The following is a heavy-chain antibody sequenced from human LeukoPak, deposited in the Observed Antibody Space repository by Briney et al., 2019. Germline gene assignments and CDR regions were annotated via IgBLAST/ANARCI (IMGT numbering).Heavy chain of an antibody. CDR3: AKDRGQLRVEGFDY. Sequence: PGGSLRLSCAASGFTFSIYAMSWVRQAPGKGLEWVSYISSSSSTIYYADSVKGRFTISRDNAKNSLYLQMNSLRAEDTAVYFCAKDRGQLRVEGFDYWGQGSLVTVSS. CDR1: GFTFSIYA. CDR2: ISSSSSTI. J-gene: IGHJ4*02. V-gene: IGHV3-48*01. D-gene: IGHD6-19*01.